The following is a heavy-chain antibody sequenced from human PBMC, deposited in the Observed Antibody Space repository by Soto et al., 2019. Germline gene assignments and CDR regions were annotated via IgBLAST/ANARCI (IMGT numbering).Heavy chain of an antibody. CDR1: VYIFINYY. Sequence: QVQLVQSGAEVKKPGASVKISCKTSVYIFINYYIHWVRQAPGQGLEWVALFNPMSGSTNYAQKLQGRVTVTSDKSTSTVYMELSSLISEDTAVHYCARDLAPADYWGQGTLVTVSS. J-gene: IGHJ4*02. D-gene: IGHD2-2*01. CDR2: FNPMSGST. V-gene: IGHV1-46*04. CDR3: ARDLAPADY.